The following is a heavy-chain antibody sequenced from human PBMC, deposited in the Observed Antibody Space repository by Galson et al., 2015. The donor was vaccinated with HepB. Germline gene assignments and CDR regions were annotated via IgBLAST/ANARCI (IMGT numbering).Heavy chain of an antibody. V-gene: IGHV3-74*01. CDR3: LHDSDGPDY. CDR2: INPDGTNV. D-gene: IGHD3-22*01. CDR1: GFTFGIYW. J-gene: IGHJ4*02. Sequence: SLRLSCAASGFTFGIYWMPWVRQPPGGGPVWVSHINPDGTNVRYADSVKGRFTISRDNAKNTLYLQMNSLRDEDTAVYYCLHDSDGPDYWGQGTMVTVSS.